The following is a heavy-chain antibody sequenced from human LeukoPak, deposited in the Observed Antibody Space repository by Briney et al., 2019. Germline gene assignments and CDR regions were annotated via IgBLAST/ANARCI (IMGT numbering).Heavy chain of an antibody. Sequence: SLRLSCAASGFTFSSYGMHWVRQAPGKGLEWVAVISYDGSNKYYADSVKGRFTISRDNSKNTLYLQMNSLRAEDTAVYYCAKGSIVGATGYYYYGMDVWGQGTTVTVSS. J-gene: IGHJ6*02. CDR1: GFTFSSYG. V-gene: IGHV3-30*18. CDR3: AKGSIVGATGYYYYGMDV. D-gene: IGHD1-26*01. CDR2: ISYDGSNK.